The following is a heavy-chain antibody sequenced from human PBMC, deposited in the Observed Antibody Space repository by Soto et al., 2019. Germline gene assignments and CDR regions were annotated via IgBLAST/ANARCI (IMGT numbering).Heavy chain of an antibody. Sequence: ASVKVSCKASGYTFTSYAMHWVRQAPGQRLEWMGWINAGNGNTKYSQKFQGRVTITRDTSASTAYMELSSLRSEDTAVYYCARGYSYGLGFDPWGQATLVTVSS. CDR3: ARGYSYGLGFDP. D-gene: IGHD5-18*01. J-gene: IGHJ5*02. V-gene: IGHV1-3*01. CDR2: INAGNGNT. CDR1: GYTFTSYA.